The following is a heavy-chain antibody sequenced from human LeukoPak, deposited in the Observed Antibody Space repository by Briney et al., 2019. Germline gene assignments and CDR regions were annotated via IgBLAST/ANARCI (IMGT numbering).Heavy chain of an antibody. D-gene: IGHD3-10*01. Sequence: PSETLCLTCAVYGGASSGYYGTWIRQPPGKGLEWIGEINHSGSSNYNPSLKSRVTISVDTSKNQFSLNLSSVTAADTAVYYCARSCNRVVLLYYWAQRTLVTVSS. CDR3: ARSCNRVVLLYY. CDR2: INHSGSS. V-gene: IGHV4-34*01. J-gene: IGHJ4*02. CDR1: GGASSGYY.